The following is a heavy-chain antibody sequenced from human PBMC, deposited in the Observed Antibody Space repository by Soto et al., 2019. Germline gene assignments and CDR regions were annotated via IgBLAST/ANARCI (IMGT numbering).Heavy chain of an antibody. CDR2: IYYSGST. Sequence: PSETLSLTCTVSGGSISSYYWSWIRQPPGKGLEWIGYIYYSGSTNYNPSLKSRVTISVDTSKNQFSLKLSSVTAADTAVYYCARGKRVGAIEYYYYGMDVWGQGTTVTVSS. J-gene: IGHJ6*02. V-gene: IGHV4-59*01. CDR1: GGSISSYY. CDR3: ARGKRVGAIEYYYYGMDV. D-gene: IGHD1-26*01.